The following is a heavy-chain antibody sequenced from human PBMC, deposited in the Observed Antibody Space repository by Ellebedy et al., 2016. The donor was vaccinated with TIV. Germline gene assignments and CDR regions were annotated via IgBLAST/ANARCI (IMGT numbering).Heavy chain of an antibody. CDR1: GFTFSKYG. Sequence: GGSLRLXCEASGFTFSKYGMHWVRQAPGKGLEWLAITSYDGSHKSYADSVKGRFTISRDNSKSTLHLQLNNLRAEDTALYFCARAQLAGGPFDYWGQGTLVTVSS. CDR3: ARAQLAGGPFDY. CDR2: TSYDGSHK. J-gene: IGHJ4*02. D-gene: IGHD1-1*01. V-gene: IGHV3-30*04.